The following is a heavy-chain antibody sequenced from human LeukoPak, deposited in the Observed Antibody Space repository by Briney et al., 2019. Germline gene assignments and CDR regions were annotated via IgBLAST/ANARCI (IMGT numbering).Heavy chain of an antibody. V-gene: IGHV1-24*01. D-gene: IGHD1-1*01. CDR1: GDXLSELS. Sequence: ASVKVSCKVSGDXLSELSIHWVRQAPGKGLEWMGGFDPEDGEKVYARKFQGRVTMTEDTSTDTAYMELSSLRSEDTAIYYCTTDHLPTTGHYFDSWGQGTLVTVSS. CDR2: FDPEDGEK. J-gene: IGHJ4*02. CDR3: TTDHLPTTGHYFDS.